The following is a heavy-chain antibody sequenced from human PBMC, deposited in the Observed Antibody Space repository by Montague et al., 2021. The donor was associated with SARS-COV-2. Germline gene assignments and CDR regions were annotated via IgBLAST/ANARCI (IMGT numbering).Heavy chain of an antibody. CDR2: IHHTENT. Sequence: SETLSLTCTVSGGSTSSEDYWWDWIRQPPGKGLEWIGNIHHTENTYYNPSLKNRVTISADTSKKQFSLSLNSVTAADTAIYYCASHRRGISGFDSWGLGTLVTVSS. V-gene: IGHV4-39*01. J-gene: IGHJ4*02. CDR1: GGSTSSEDYW. D-gene: IGHD3-3*01. CDR3: ASHRRGISGFDS.